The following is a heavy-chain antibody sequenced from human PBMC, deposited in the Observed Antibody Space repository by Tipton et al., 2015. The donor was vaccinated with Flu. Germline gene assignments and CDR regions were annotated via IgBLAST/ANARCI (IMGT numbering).Heavy chain of an antibody. J-gene: IGHJ4*02. D-gene: IGHD2-15*01. CDR1: DGSVSSSLYY. V-gene: IGHV4-39*07. CDR2: SHFTGGG. Sequence: TLSLTCTVSDGSVSSSLYYWGWIRQPPGKRLEWIGHSHFTGGGSYNPSLKSRVTISQDTSKNQFSLDLTSVTAADTAVYYCVRIGDYSGAFWGRGTLVTVSS. CDR3: VRIGDYSGAF.